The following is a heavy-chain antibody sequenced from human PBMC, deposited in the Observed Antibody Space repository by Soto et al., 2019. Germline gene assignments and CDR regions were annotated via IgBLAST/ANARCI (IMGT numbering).Heavy chain of an antibody. CDR1: GGTFSSYA. CDR3: ARGRVATTVRPHYYYGMDV. J-gene: IGHJ6*02. CDR2: IIPIFGTA. V-gene: IGHV1-69*13. Sequence: ASVKVSCKASGGTFSSYAISWVRQAPGQGLEWMGGIIPIFGTANYAQKFQGRVTITADESTSTAYMELSSLRSEDTAVYYCARGRVATTVRPHYYYGMDVWGQGTTVTVSS. D-gene: IGHD5-12*01.